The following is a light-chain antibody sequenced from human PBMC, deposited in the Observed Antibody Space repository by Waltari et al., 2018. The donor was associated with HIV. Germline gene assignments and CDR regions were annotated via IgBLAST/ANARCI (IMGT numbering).Light chain of an antibody. V-gene: IGLV3-25*03. CDR2: KDS. J-gene: IGLJ2*01. Sequence: DLTQPPSVSVPPGQTATITCTGDALTKQYGYWYQKKAGQAPVLLINKDSERLSGIPERFLGASSGTSLILTINGVRAEDEAEYYCQSADSSGVDFVVFGGGTKLTVL. CDR1: ALTKQY. CDR3: QSADSSGVDFVV.